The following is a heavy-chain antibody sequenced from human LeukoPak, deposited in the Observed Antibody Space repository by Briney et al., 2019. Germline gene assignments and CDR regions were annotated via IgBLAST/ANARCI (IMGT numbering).Heavy chain of an antibody. CDR3: ARSHKNWFDP. V-gene: IGHV4-30-4*08. Sequence: SETLSLTRTVSGGSISSGDYYWSWIRQPPGKGLEWIGYIYYSGSAYYNPSLKSRVTISVDTSKNQFSLKLSSVTAADTAVYYCARSHKNWFDPWGQGTLVTVSS. CDR1: GGSISSGDYY. J-gene: IGHJ5*02. CDR2: IYYSGSA.